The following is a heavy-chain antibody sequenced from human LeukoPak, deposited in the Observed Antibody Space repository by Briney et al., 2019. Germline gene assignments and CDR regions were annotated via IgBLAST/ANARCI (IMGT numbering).Heavy chain of an antibody. D-gene: IGHD4-17*01. Sequence: PGGSLRLSCAASGFTFSSYWMSWVRQAPGKGLEWVANIKQDGSEKYYVDSVKGRFTISRDNAKNSLYLQMNSLRAEDTAVYYCASAFYYDYGDYVVDYWGQGTLVTVSS. CDR3: ASAFYYDYGDYVVDY. V-gene: IGHV3-7*01. CDR2: IKQDGSEK. J-gene: IGHJ4*02. CDR1: GFTFSSYW.